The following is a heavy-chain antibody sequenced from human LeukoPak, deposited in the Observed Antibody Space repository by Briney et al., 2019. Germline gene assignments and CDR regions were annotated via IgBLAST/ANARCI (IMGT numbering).Heavy chain of an antibody. V-gene: IGHV3-30*18. J-gene: IGHJ6*02. CDR1: GFTFSSYG. CDR2: ISYDGSNK. CDR3: AKVGDVLRYFDWLSSYYYYYGMDV. Sequence: PGGSLRLSCAASGFTFSSYGMHWVRQAPGKGLEWVAVISYDGSNKYYADSVKGRFTISRDNSKNTLYLQMNSLRAEDTAVYYCAKVGDVLRYFDWLSSYYYYYGMDVWGQGTTVTVSS. D-gene: IGHD3-9*01.